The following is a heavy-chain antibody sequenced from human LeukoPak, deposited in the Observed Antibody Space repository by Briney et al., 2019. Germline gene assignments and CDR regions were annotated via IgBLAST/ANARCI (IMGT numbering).Heavy chain of an antibody. CDR2: ISSSSSYI. D-gene: IGHD6-19*01. J-gene: IGHJ4*02. CDR3: AKDKWLVPYYFDY. V-gene: IGHV3-21*04. CDR1: GFTFSSYS. Sequence: GGSLRLSCAASGFTFSSYSMNWVRQAPGKGLEWVSSISSSSSYIYYADSVKGRFTISRDNSKNTLYLQMNSLRAEDTAVYYCAKDKWLVPYYFDYWGQGTLVTVSS.